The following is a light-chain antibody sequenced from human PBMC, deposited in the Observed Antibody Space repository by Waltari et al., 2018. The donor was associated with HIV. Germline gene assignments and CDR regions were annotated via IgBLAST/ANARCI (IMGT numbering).Light chain of an antibody. Sequence: EVVMTQSPATLSVSPGERATLSCRASQSVSSKLAWYQQKPGQAPRLLIYDSSTRATGIPDRFSGSGSGTEFTLTISSLQSEEFAIYYCQQYNNWPLTFGGGTRVEIK. CDR3: QQYNNWPLT. J-gene: IGKJ4*01. V-gene: IGKV3-15*01. CDR1: QSVSSK. CDR2: DSS.